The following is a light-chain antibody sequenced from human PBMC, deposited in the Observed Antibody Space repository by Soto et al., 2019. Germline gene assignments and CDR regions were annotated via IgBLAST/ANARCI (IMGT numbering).Light chain of an antibody. J-gene: IGKJ4*01. CDR3: QQYKSYPLT. CDR1: QSISSW. Sequence: DIQMTQSPSTLSAYLGDRVTITCRASQSISSWLAWYQQKPGKAPNLLIYKASTLESGVPSRFSGSGSGTEFTLTISSVQPDDFATYYCQQYKSYPLTFGGGTKVDIK. V-gene: IGKV1-5*03. CDR2: KAS.